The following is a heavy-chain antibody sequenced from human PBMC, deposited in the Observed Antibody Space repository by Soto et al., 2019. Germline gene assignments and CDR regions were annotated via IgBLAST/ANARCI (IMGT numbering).Heavy chain of an antibody. CDR3: ARPNAAVH. Sequence: SETLCLTCTVSGVSITRGNYYWTWIRQPPGKGLEWIGYMHYSGNTYHNPSLKSRLIISVDTSRNQFSLTLNSVTAADTAVYYCARPNAAVHWGQGPLLTVSS. J-gene: IGHJ4*02. CDR2: MHYSGNT. D-gene: IGHD6-19*01. CDR1: GVSITRGNYY. V-gene: IGHV4-30-4*01.